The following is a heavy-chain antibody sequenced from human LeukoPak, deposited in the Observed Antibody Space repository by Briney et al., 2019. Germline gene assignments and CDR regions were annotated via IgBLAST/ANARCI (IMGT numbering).Heavy chain of an antibody. Sequence: SETLSLTCAVYGGSFSGYYWSLIRQPPGKGLEWIGEINHSGSTNYNPSLKSRVTISVDTSKNQFSLKLSSVTAADTAVYYCARIEGVMYYFDYWGQGTLVTVSS. D-gene: IGHD3-16*01. V-gene: IGHV4-34*01. J-gene: IGHJ4*02. CDR1: GGSFSGYY. CDR3: ARIEGVMYYFDY. CDR2: INHSGST.